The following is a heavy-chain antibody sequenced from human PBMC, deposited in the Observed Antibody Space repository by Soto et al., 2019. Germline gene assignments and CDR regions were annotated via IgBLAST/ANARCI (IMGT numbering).Heavy chain of an antibody. Sequence: GASVKVSCKASGYTFTGYCMHWVRQAPGQGLEWMGWINPNSGGTNYAQKFQGRVTMTRDTSISTAYMELSRLRSDDTAVYYCARGMATIGRRGHGMDVWGQGTTVTVSS. CDR3: ARGMATIGRRGHGMDV. CDR1: GYTFTGYC. V-gene: IGHV1-2*02. CDR2: INPNSGGT. J-gene: IGHJ6*02. D-gene: IGHD5-12*01.